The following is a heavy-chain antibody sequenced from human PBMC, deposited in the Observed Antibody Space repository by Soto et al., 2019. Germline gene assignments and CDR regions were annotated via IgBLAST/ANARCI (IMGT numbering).Heavy chain of an antibody. J-gene: IGHJ4*02. CDR2: IYYSGST. CDR1: GGSIISGDYY. D-gene: IGHD3-10*01. CDR3: ASRKGSPYFDY. V-gene: IGHV4-30-4*02. Sequence: SETLSLTCTVSGGSIISGDYYWSGIRQPPGKGLEWIGNIYYSGSTYYNPSLKSRVTISIDTSKNQFSLKLSSVTAADTAVYYCASRKGSPYFDYWGQGTLVTVS.